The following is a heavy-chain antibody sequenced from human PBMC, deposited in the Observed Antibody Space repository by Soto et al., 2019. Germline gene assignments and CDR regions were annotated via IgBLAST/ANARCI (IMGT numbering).Heavy chain of an antibody. J-gene: IGHJ5*02. V-gene: IGHV4-4*07. D-gene: IGHD1-1*01. CDR3: VRDGTKTLRDWFDP. CDR1: GASISGFY. Sequence: SETLSLTCTVSGASISGFYWSWIRKSARKGLEWIGRIYATGTTDYNPSLKSRVTMSVDTSKKQFSLKLRSVTAADTAVYYCVRDGTKTLRDWFDPWGQGISVTVS. CDR2: IYATGTT.